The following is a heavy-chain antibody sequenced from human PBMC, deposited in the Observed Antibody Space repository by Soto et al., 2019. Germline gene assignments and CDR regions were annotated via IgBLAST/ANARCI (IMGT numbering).Heavy chain of an antibody. Sequence: SETLSLTCAVYGGSFSGYYWSWIRQPPGKGLEWIGEINHSGSTNYNPSLKSRATISVDTSKNQFSLKLSSVTAADTAVYYCARGLEYYDFWSGYYRGYYYYGMDVWGQGTTVTVSS. CDR3: ARGLEYYDFWSGYYRGYYYYGMDV. D-gene: IGHD3-3*01. CDR1: GGSFSGYY. J-gene: IGHJ6*02. V-gene: IGHV4-34*01. CDR2: INHSGST.